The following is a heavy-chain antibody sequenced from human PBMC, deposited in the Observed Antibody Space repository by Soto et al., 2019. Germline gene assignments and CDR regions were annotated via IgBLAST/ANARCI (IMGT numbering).Heavy chain of an antibody. D-gene: IGHD6-19*01. Sequence: GGSLRLSCAASGFTFSSYAMHWVRQAPGKGLEWVAVISYDGSNKYYADSVKGRFTISRDNSKNTLYLQMNSLRAEDTAVYYCAREGSSGWYLYYWGQGTLVTVSS. CDR2: ISYDGSNK. CDR3: AREGSSGWYLYY. V-gene: IGHV3-30-3*01. CDR1: GFTFSSYA. J-gene: IGHJ4*02.